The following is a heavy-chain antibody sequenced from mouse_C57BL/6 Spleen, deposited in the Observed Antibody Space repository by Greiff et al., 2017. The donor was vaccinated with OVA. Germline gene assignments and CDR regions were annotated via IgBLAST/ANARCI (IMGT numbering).Heavy chain of an antibody. CDR1: GYTFTSYW. D-gene: IGHD2-5*01. J-gene: IGHJ3*01. Sequence: QVQLQQPGAELVRPGTSVKLSCKASGYTFTSYWMHWVKQRPGQGLEWIGVIDPSDSYTNYNQKFKGKATLTVETSSSTAYMQLSSLTAEDSAVYYCARHYSNSAWLAYWGQGTLVTVSA. CDR3: ARHYSNSAWLAY. V-gene: IGHV1-59*01. CDR2: IDPSDSYT.